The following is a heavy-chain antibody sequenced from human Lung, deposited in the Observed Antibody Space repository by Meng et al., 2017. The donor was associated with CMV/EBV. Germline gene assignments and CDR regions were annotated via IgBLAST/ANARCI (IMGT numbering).Heavy chain of an antibody. J-gene: IGHJ4*02. Sequence: ASVXVSCKASGYTLTNYYIHWVRQAPGQGLEWMGIINPSDNTTIYAQKFQGRVTMTRDTSTSTVYMELSSLRSDDTALYYCARDLGYSSSWYFQYYFDCWXQGTXVTVSS. D-gene: IGHD6-13*01. CDR2: INPSDNTT. CDR3: ARDLGYSSSWYFQYYFDC. CDR1: GYTLTNYY. V-gene: IGHV1-46*01.